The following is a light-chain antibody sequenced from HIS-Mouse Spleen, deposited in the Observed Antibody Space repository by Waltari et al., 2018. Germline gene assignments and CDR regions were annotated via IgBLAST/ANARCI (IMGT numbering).Light chain of an antibody. J-gene: IGLJ2*01. CDR3: SSYTSSSTEV. CDR2: DVS. V-gene: IGLV2-14*03. CDR1: SSHVGGYNS. Sequence: QSALTQPASVSGSPGQSIPISCTGTSSHVGGYNSVSWYQHHPGKAPKLMIYDVSNRPSGVSNRFSGSKSGNTASLTISGLQAEDEADYYCSSYTSSSTEVFGGGTKLTVL.